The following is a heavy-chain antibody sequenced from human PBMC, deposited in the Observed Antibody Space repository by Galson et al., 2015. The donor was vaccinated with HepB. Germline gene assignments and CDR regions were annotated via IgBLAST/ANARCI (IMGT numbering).Heavy chain of an antibody. CDR3: ARAAATRRYYYGMDV. CDR1: GYTFTSYG. CDR2: ISAYNGNT. Sequence: SCKASGYTFTSYGISWVRQAPGQGLEWMGWISAYNGNTNYAQKLQGRVTMTTDTSTCTAYMELRSLRSDDTAVYYCARAAATRRYYYGMDVWGQGTTVTVS. D-gene: IGHD4-17*01. J-gene: IGHJ6*02. V-gene: IGHV1-18*01.